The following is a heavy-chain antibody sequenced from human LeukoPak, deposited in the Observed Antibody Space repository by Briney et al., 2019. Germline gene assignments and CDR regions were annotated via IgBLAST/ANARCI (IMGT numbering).Heavy chain of an antibody. Sequence: SETLSLTCTVSGGSISSSSYYWGWIRQPPGKGLEWIGSLYYSGSTYYNPSLKSRVTISVDTSKNQFSLKLSSVTAADTAVYYCARQVGATSVDYWGQGTLVTVSS. CDR1: GGSISSSSYY. D-gene: IGHD1-26*01. J-gene: IGHJ4*02. CDR2: LYYSGST. CDR3: ARQVGATSVDY. V-gene: IGHV4-39*01.